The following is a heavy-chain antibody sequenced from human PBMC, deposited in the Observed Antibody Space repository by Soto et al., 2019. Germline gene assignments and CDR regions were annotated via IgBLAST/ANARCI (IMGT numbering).Heavy chain of an antibody. CDR1: GGTFSSYA. CDR3: ARGRAIAVVTAAMRPSPDAFDI. Sequence: SVKVSCKASGGTFSSYAISWVRQAPGQGLEWMGGIIPIFGTANYAQKFQGRVTITADESTSTAYMELSSLRSEDTAVYYCARGRAIAVVTAAMRPSPDAFDIWGQGTMVTVSS. V-gene: IGHV1-69*13. D-gene: IGHD2-2*01. CDR2: IIPIFGTA. J-gene: IGHJ3*02.